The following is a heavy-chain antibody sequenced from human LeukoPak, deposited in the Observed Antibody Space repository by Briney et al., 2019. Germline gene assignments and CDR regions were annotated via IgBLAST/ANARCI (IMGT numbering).Heavy chain of an antibody. CDR3: ARVPVSGPGARFDY. Sequence: GSSVKVSCKASGYTFTGYYMHWVRQAAGQGLEWMGWISAYNVNTNDAQKLQGRVTMTTDTSTTTAYMELRSLRSDDTAVYYCARVPVSGPGARFDYWGQGTLVTVSS. CDR2: ISAYNVNT. J-gene: IGHJ4*02. V-gene: IGHV1-18*04. D-gene: IGHD4-11*01. CDR1: GYTFTGYY.